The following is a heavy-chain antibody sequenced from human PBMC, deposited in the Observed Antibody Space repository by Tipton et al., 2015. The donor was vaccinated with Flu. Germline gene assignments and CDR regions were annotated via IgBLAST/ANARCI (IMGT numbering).Heavy chain of an antibody. CDR1: GGSIRSHY. CDR2: ISHSGTT. D-gene: IGHD2-2*01. J-gene: IGHJ3*01. V-gene: IGHV4-59*11. CDR3: ARQFSSSVTCYGDDAFDV. Sequence: TLSLTCSVSGGSIRSHYWSWTRQPPGKGLEWIGYISHSGTTSYNPFLKSRLTLSLDTSKNQFSLGLSSVTAADTALYFCARQFSSSVTCYGDDAFDVWG.